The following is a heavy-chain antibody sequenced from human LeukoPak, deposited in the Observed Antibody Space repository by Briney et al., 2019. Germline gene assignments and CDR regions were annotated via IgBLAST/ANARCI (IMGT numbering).Heavy chain of an antibody. CDR1: GGSISSSSYY. V-gene: IGHV4-39*01. CDR3: ARTIAARAFDY. Sequence: SETLSLTCTVSGGSISSSSYYWGWIRQPPGKGLEWIGSIYYSGSTYYNPSLKSRVTISVDTSKNQFSLKLSSVTSADTAVYYGARTIAARAFDYWGQGTLVTVSS. J-gene: IGHJ4*02. D-gene: IGHD6-13*01. CDR2: IYYSGST.